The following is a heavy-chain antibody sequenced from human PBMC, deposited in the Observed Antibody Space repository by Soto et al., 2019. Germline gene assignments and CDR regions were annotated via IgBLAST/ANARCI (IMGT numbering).Heavy chain of an antibody. CDR2: INQDGSQT. J-gene: IGHJ4*02. CDR1: GFPFSSSW. Sequence: EVQLVQSGGGLVQPGGSLRLSCAASGFPFSSSWMDWVRQAPGKGLEWVANINQDGSQTYYVDSVEGRFTVSRDNAENSLYLRMDSLRVEDTAVYYCSWSLNYWGLGTLVTVSS. D-gene: IGHD3-3*01. V-gene: IGHV3-7*01. CDR3: SWSLNY.